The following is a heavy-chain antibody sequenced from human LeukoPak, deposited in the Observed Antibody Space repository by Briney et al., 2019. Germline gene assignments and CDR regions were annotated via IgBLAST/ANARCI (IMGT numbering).Heavy chain of an antibody. Sequence: GGSLRLSCAASGFTFSSYSMNWVRQAPGKGLEWVSYISNSSSTIYYADSVKGRFTISRDNAKNSLYLQMNSLRAEDTAVYYCARVDMEGYFDYWGQGTLVTVSS. D-gene: IGHD1-1*01. CDR1: GFTFSSYS. V-gene: IGHV3-48*01. J-gene: IGHJ4*02. CDR2: ISNSSSTI. CDR3: ARVDMEGYFDY.